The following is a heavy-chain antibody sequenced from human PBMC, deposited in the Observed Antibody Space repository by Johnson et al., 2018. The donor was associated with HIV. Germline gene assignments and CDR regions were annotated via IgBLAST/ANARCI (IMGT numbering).Heavy chain of an antibody. V-gene: IGHV3-30-3*01. J-gene: IGHJ3*02. D-gene: IGHD3-9*01. CDR1: GFTFSSYA. CDR2: ISYDGSNK. Sequence: QVQLVESGGGVVQPGRSLRLSCAASGFTFSSYAMHWVRQAPGKGLEWVAVISYDGSNKYYADSVKGRFTISRDTSKNTLYLQMNSLRAEDTAVYYCARGKSYDIYPAFDIWGQGTTVTVSS. CDR3: ARGKSYDIYPAFDI.